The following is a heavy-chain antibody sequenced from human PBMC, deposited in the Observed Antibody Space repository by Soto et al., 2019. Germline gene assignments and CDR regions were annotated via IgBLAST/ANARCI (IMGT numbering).Heavy chain of an antibody. V-gene: IGHV3-74*01. CDR3: ARGALGSYYNDY. D-gene: IGHD3-10*01. CDR1: GFTFSSYW. J-gene: IGHJ4*02. Sequence: EVQLVESGGGLVQSGGSLRLSCAASGFTFSSYWIHWVRQAPGKGLVWVSRIKGDEISTHYADSVKGRFTISRDNAKDTVFLQMSELRAEDTAVYYCARGALGSYYNDYWCQGILVTVSS. CDR2: IKGDEIST.